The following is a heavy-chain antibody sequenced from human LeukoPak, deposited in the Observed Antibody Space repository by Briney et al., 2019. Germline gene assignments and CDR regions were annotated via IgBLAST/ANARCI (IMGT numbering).Heavy chain of an antibody. Sequence: GESLKISCKGSGYSFTSYWIAWVRQMPGKGLEWMGIIYAGDSDTRYRPSFQGQVTISADKSISTAYLQWSSLKASDTAMYYCARQDGIAAAGDFDYWGQGTLVTVSS. J-gene: IGHJ4*02. CDR1: GYSFTSYW. D-gene: IGHD6-13*01. CDR3: ARQDGIAAAGDFDY. V-gene: IGHV5-51*01. CDR2: IYAGDSDT.